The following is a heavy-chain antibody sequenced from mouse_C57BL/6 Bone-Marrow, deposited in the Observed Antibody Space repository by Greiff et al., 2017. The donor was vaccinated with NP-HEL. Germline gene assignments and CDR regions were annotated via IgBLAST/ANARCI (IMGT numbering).Heavy chain of an antibody. D-gene: IGHD2-1*01. CDR1: GYTFTDYY. V-gene: IGHV1-19*01. Sequence: VHVKQSGPVLVKPGASVKMSCKASGYTFTDYYMNWVKQSHGKSLEWIGVINPYNGGTSYNQKFKGKATLTVDKSSSTAYMELNSLTSEDSAVYYCARTFYYGKGRHYAMDYWGQGTSVTVSS. CDR2: INPYNGGT. J-gene: IGHJ4*01. CDR3: ARTFYYGKGRHYAMDY.